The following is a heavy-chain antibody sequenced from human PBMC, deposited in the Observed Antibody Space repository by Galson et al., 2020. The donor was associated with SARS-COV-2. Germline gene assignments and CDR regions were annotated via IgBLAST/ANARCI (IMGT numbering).Heavy chain of an antibody. CDR3: ASEIVGATMEY. CDR2: IWYDGSNK. V-gene: IGHV3-33*01. Sequence: GGSLRLSCAASGFTFSSYGMHWVRQAPGKGLEWVAVIWYDGSNKYYADSVKGRFTISRDNSKNTLYLQMNSLRAEDTAVYYCASEIVGATMEYWGQGTLVTVSS. D-gene: IGHD1-26*01. J-gene: IGHJ4*02. CDR1: GFTFSSYG.